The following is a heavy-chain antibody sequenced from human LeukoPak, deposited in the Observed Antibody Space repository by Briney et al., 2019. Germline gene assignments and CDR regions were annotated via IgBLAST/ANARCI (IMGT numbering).Heavy chain of an antibody. CDR2: ISSSSSYI. V-gene: IGHV3-21*04. D-gene: IGHD3-9*01. Sequence: PGGSLRLSCAASGFTFSSYSMNWVRQAPGKGLEWVSSISSSSSYIYYADSVKGRFTISRDNSKNTLYLQMNSLRAEDTAVYYCAKGSYDILTGKYYYYMDVWGKGTTVTISS. J-gene: IGHJ6*03. CDR1: GFTFSSYS. CDR3: AKGSYDILTGKYYYYMDV.